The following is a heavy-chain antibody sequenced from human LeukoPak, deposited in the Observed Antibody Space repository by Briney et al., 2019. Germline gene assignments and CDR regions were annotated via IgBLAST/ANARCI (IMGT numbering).Heavy chain of an antibody. D-gene: IGHD3-22*01. Sequence: ASVKVSCKASGYTFTSYYMHWVRQAPGQGLEWMGWINPNSGGTNYAQKFQGRVTITADKSTSTAYMELSSLRSEDTAVYYCARCYYDSSGYYLDNWFDPWGQGTLVTVSS. CDR2: INPNSGGT. V-gene: IGHV1-2*02. CDR1: GYTFTSYY. CDR3: ARCYYDSSGYYLDNWFDP. J-gene: IGHJ5*02.